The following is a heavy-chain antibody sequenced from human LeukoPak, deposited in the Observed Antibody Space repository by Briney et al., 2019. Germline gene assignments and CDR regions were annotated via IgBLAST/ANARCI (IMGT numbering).Heavy chain of an antibody. J-gene: IGHJ5*02. CDR2: VFYSGGT. Sequence: SETLPLTCTVSGGSISGFHWSWIRQPPGKGLEYIGDVFYSGGTNYNSSLKSRLTISVDTSRNQFSLKLTSVTAADTAVYYCARLYAGAYTRLDPWGQGTLVAVSS. V-gene: IGHV4-59*08. CDR1: GGSISGFH. CDR3: ARLYAGAYTRLDP. D-gene: IGHD3-16*01.